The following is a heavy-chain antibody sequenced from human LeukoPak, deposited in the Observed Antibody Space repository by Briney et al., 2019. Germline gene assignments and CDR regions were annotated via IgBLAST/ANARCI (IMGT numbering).Heavy chain of an antibody. CDR1: GFTFSNAW. Sequence: GGSLRLSRAASGFTFSNAWMSWVRQAPGKGLEWVGRIKSKTDGGATDYAAPVKGRFTISRDDSKNTLYLQMNSLKTEDTAVYYCTTAFGDETTDFDYWGQGTLVTVSS. V-gene: IGHV3-15*01. CDR2: IKSKTDGGAT. J-gene: IGHJ4*02. D-gene: IGHD2-21*02. CDR3: TTAFGDETTDFDY.